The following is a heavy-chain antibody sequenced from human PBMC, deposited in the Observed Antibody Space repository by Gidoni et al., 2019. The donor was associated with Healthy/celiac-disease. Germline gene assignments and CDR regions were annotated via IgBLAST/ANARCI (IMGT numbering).Heavy chain of an antibody. D-gene: IGHD3-22*01. V-gene: IGHV3-30*18. CDR1: GFTFSSYG. J-gene: IGHJ4*02. Sequence: QVQLVESGGGVVQPGRSLRLSCAASGFTFSSYGMHWVRQAPGKGLAWVAVISYDGSNKYYADSVKGRFTISRDNSKNTLYLQMNSLRAEDTAVYYCAKAEVYYDSSGEFDYWGQGTLVTVSS. CDR3: AKAEVYYDSSGEFDY. CDR2: ISYDGSNK.